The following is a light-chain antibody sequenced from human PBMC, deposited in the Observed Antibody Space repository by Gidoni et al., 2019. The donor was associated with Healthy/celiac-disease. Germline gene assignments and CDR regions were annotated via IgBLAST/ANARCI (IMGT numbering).Light chain of an antibody. CDR1: QSVSSN. CDR3: QQYNNWPAWT. J-gene: IGKJ1*01. CDR2: GAS. V-gene: IGKV3-15*01. Sequence: IVMTQSPATLSVSPGASATLSCRASQSVSSNLAWYQQKPGQAPRLLIYGASTRATGTPARFSGSRCGTEFTLTISSLQYEDFAVYYCQQYNNWPAWTFGQGTKVEIK.